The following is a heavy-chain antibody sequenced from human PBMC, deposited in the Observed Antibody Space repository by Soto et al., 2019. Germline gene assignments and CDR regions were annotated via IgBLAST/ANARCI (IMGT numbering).Heavy chain of an antibody. D-gene: IGHD4-4*01. Sequence: GALRLSCAASGFTFTSYDMHWVRQAPGKGLEWMALILHDGSAEHYADSVKGRFTISRDNSRSTLYLQMNSLRAEDTAVYYCARSRDGYSFYFYYGMDGWGQGTTVTVSS. CDR3: ARSRDGYSFYFYYGMDG. J-gene: IGHJ6*02. V-gene: IGHV3-30*03. CDR2: ILHDGSAE. CDR1: GFTFTSYD.